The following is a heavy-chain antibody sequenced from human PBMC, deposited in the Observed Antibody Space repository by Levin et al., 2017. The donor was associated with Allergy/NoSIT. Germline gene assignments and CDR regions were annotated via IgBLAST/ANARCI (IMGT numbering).Heavy chain of an antibody. CDR3: ARDLPLPYYDILTGYRSDAFDI. CDR1: GFTFSSYA. J-gene: IGHJ3*02. D-gene: IGHD3-9*01. Sequence: QSGGSLRLSCAASGFTFSSYAMHWVRQAPGKGLEWVAVISYDGSNKYYADSVKGRFTISRDNSKNTLYLQMNSLRAEDTAVYYCARDLPLPYYDILTGYRSDAFDIWGQGTMVTVSS. CDR2: ISYDGSNK. V-gene: IGHV3-30-3*01.